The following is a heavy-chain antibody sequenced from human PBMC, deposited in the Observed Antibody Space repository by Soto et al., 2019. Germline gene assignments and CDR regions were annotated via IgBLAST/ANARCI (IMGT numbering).Heavy chain of an antibody. V-gene: IGHV3-30*18. D-gene: IGHD3-10*01. Sequence: GGSLRLSCAGSGFTFRWFGMNWVRQAPGKGLEWVARISNDGSNEYYVDSVKGRFTISRDNSKNTLYLQMDSLRAEDTAVYYCAKGEVRGIIPSCFDYRGLGPLVTVSS. CDR2: ISNDGSNE. CDR1: GFTFRWFG. CDR3: AKGEVRGIIPSCFDY. J-gene: IGHJ4*02.